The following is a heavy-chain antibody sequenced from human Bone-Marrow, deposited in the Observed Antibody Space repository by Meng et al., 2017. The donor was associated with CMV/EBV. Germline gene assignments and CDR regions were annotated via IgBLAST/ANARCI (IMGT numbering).Heavy chain of an antibody. CDR2: IKQDGSEK. CDR3: ARERQDVVVPAAIDY. V-gene: IGHV3-7*01. CDR1: GFTFSSYW. Sequence: LSLTCAASGFTFSSYWMSWVRQAPGKGLEWVANIKQDGSEKYYVDSVKGRFTISRDNAKNSLYLQMNSLRAEDTAVYYCARERQDVVVPAAIDYWGQGTLVTVSS. J-gene: IGHJ4*02. D-gene: IGHD2-2*01.